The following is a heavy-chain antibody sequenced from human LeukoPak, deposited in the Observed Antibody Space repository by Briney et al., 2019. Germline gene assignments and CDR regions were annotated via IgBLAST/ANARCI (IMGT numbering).Heavy chain of an antibody. CDR2: IYYSGST. J-gene: IGHJ6*02. CDR1: GGSISSSSYY. V-gene: IGHV4-39*01. CDR3: AELYSSGTYGMDV. Sequence: ASETLSLTCTVSGGSISSSSYYWGWIRQPPGKGLEWIGSIYYSGSTYYNPSLKSRVTISVDTSKIQFSVKLTSVTAADTAVYYCAELYSSGTYGMDVWGQGTTVTVSS. D-gene: IGHD3-10*01.